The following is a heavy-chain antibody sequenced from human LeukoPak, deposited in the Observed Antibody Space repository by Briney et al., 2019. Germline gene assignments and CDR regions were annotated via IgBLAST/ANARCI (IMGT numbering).Heavy chain of an antibody. CDR1: GYTFTAYY. V-gene: IGHV1-2*02. Sequence: ASMKVSCKASGYTFTAYYIHWVRQAPGQGLEYMGWINPKTGGTNYAQKFQGRITLTRDTSINTAYMDLIRLTSDDTAVYYCARATQITFGGVIVKIAFDIWGQGTMVTVSS. J-gene: IGHJ3*02. CDR2: INPKTGGT. CDR3: ARATQITFGGVIVKIAFDI. D-gene: IGHD3-16*02.